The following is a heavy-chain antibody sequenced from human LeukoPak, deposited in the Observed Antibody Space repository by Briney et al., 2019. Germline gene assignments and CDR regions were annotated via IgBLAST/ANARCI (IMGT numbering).Heavy chain of an antibody. Sequence: PGGSLRLSCAASGFTFSSYGMHWVRQAPGKGLEWVAFIRYDGSNKYYADSVKGRFTISRDNSKNTLYLQMNSLRAEDTAVYYCAKDGGRRDPGSPLRHGERSSTSCPSDYWGQGTLVTVSS. D-gene: IGHD2-2*01. V-gene: IGHV3-30*02. CDR2: IRYDGSNK. CDR1: GFTFSSYG. J-gene: IGHJ4*02. CDR3: AKDGGRRDPGSPLRHGERSSTSCPSDY.